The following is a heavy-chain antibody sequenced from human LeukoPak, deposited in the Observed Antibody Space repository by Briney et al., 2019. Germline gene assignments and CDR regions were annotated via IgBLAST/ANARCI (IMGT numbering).Heavy chain of an antibody. CDR3: ARVRGGFDYYYGMDV. CDR1: GFTFSNYG. V-gene: IGHV3-33*01. D-gene: IGHD5-24*01. J-gene: IGHJ6*02. CDR2: IWYDGTNK. Sequence: PGRSLRLSCAASGFTFSNYGMHWVRQAPGKGLEWVAVIWYDGTNKYYADSVKGRFTISRDNSKNTLYLQMNSLRDEDTAVYYCARVRGGFDYYYGMDVWGQGTTVTVSS.